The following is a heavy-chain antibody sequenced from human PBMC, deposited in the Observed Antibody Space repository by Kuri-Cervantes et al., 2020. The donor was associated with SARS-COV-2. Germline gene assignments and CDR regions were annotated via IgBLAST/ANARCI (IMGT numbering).Heavy chain of an antibody. D-gene: IGHD2-2*02. J-gene: IGHJ4*02. CDR2: IKQDGGET. Sequence: LSLTCAASGFTFSSYSMNWVRQAPGKGLEWVAHIKQDGGETYYVDSVKGRFSISRDDAKNSLFLQMNNLRAEDTAVYFCARDLGYCTNTNCYTRLDSWGQGTLVTVSS. V-gene: IGHV3-7*03. CDR1: GFTFSSYS. CDR3: ARDLGYCTNTNCYTRLDS.